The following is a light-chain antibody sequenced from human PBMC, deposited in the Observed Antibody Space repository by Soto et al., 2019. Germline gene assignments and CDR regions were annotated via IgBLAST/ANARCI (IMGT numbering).Light chain of an antibody. CDR1: SSDVGGYNY. V-gene: IGLV2-14*01. CDR3: SSYTSSSTLV. J-gene: IGLJ1*01. Sequence: QSALTQPASVSGSPGQSITISCTGTSSDVGGYNYVSWYQQHPGKAPKLMIYEVSNRPSGVSNRFSGSKSGNTDSLTISGLQAEDEADYYCSSYTSSSTLVFGTRTKVTLL. CDR2: EVS.